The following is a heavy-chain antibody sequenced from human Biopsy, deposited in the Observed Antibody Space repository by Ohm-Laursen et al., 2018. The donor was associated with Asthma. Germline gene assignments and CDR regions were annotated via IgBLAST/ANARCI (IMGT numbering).Heavy chain of an antibody. J-gene: IGHJ4*02. CDR3: ASRGGDFWSGYYMDY. CDR2: ISWNSATI. D-gene: IGHD3-3*01. CDR1: GFKFDEYT. V-gene: IGHV3-9*01. Sequence: SLRLSCAASGFKFDEYTMHWVRQAPGKGLEWVSGISWNSATIGYADSVEGRFTISRDNPMKRLYLQMSSLTAEDTAVYYCASRGGDFWSGYYMDYWGQGTLVTVSS.